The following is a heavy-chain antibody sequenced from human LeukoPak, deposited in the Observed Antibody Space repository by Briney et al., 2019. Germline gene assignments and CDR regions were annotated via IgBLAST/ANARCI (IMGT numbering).Heavy chain of an antibody. V-gene: IGHV1-18*01. CDR3: ARDHPQQLVIGSLDY. J-gene: IGHJ4*02. Sequence: ASVKVSCKASGYTFTSYGISWVRQAPGQGLEWMGWINAYNGNTNYAQKLQGRVTMTTDTSTSTAYMELRSLRSDDTAVYYCARDHPQQLVIGSLDYWGQGTLVTVSS. D-gene: IGHD6-13*01. CDR1: GYTFTSYG. CDR2: INAYNGNT.